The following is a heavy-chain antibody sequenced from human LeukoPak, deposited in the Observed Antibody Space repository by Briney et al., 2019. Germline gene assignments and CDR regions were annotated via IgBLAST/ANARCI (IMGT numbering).Heavy chain of an antibody. Sequence: PSETLSLTCTVSGGXISSGDYYWSWIRQPPGKGLEWIGYIYYSGSTYYNPSLKSRVTISVDTPKNQFSLKLSSVIAADTAVYYCARRLKIFGVLSGDALDIWGQGTMVTVSS. CDR2: IYYSGST. V-gene: IGHV4-30-4*01. CDR1: GGXISSGDYY. D-gene: IGHD3-3*01. CDR3: ARRLKIFGVLSGDALDI. J-gene: IGHJ3*02.